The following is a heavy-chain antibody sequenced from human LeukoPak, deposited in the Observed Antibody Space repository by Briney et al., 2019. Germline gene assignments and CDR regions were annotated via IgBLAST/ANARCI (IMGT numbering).Heavy chain of an antibody. CDR1: GSTFSGFY. Sequence: ASVKVSCKASGSTFSGFYIHWMRQAPGQGLEWMGWINPNRGGTSYAQRFQGRVTLTRDTSISTVHMELSRLKSDDTAVYYCARLWAFYGDYSLDYWGQGTLVTVSS. J-gene: IGHJ4*02. D-gene: IGHD4-17*01. V-gene: IGHV1-2*02. CDR2: INPNRGGT. CDR3: ARLWAFYGDYSLDY.